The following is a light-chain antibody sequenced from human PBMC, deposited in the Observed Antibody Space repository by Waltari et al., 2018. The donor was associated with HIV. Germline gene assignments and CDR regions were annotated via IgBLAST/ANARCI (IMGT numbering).Light chain of an antibody. CDR1: DNDFDVYNF. CDR3: ALFTDDSTLL. Sequence: SAVTQPASVSGLPGQSITISCPADDNDFDVYNFVSWYQQHPGKLPRLILYDVDSRASGIPARFSGSRSGHTASLNISGLRAEDEADYYCALFTDDSTLLFGGGTKVTVL. CDR2: DVD. J-gene: IGLJ2*01. V-gene: IGLV2-14*03.